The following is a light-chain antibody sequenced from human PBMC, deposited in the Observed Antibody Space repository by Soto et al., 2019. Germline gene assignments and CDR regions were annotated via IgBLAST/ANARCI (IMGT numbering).Light chain of an antibody. CDR3: QQYGSSSWT. CDR2: GTS. CDR1: QSVSSSY. Sequence: EIVLTQSPGTLSLSPGERATLSCRASQSVSSSYLAWYQQKPGQAPRLLIYGTSSRATAIPDRFSGSGSGKDFTLTISGLEPEDFEVNYCQQYGSSSWTFGQGTKV. V-gene: IGKV3-20*01. J-gene: IGKJ1*01.